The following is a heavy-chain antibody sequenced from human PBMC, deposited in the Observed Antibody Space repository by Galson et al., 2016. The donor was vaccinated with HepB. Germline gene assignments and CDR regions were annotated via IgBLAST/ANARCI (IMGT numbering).Heavy chain of an antibody. J-gene: IGHJ4*02. CDR3: AKERLVRRIFDH. V-gene: IGHV3-21*04. Sequence: SLRLSCAASRFTFSSYSMNWVRQAQGKGLEWVSSISSSSSYKYYADSVKGRFTISRDNAKNSLYLQMNGLRAEDTAVYYCAKERLVRRIFDHWGQGTLLTVSS. CDR2: ISSSSSYK. D-gene: IGHD1-1*01. CDR1: RFTFSSYS.